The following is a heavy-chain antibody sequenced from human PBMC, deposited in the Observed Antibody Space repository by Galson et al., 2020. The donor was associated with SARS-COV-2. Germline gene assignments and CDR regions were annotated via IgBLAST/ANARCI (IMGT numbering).Heavy chain of an antibody. V-gene: IGHV7-4-1*02. D-gene: IGHD3-3*01. CDR2: INTNTGNP. Sequence: ASVKVSCKASGYTFTSYAMNWVRQAPGQGLEWMGWINTNTGNPTYAQGFTGRFVFSLDTSVSTAYLQISSLKAEDTAVYYCARGGYDFWSGYRYYYGMDVWGQGTTVTVSS. CDR1: GYTFTSYA. CDR3: ARGGYDFWSGYRYYYGMDV. J-gene: IGHJ6*02.